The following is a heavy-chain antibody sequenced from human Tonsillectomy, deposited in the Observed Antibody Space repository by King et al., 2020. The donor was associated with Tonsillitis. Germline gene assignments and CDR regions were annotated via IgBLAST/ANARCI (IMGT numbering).Heavy chain of an antibody. CDR2: IMPIFGKT. Sequence: HVQLVESGAEVKEPGASVKVSCKASGGTFSSYVFDWVRQAPGQGLEWMGGIMPIFGKTNSAQKFQGRVTITADESTSTAYMVLSSLRSEDSAMYYCAVGFITPSSSYWYFDLWGRGTLVAVSS. J-gene: IGHJ2*01. CDR3: AVGFITPSSSYWYFDL. CDR1: GGTFSSYV. V-gene: IGHV1-69*01. D-gene: IGHD3-16*02.